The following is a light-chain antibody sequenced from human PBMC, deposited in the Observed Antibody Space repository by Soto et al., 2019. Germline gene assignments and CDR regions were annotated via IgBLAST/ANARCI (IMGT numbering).Light chain of an antibody. CDR2: GVS. J-gene: IGKJ4*01. CDR3: QQYFTSPLT. CDR1: QSVSSNY. Sequence: EVVLTQSPGTLSLSPGERATLSCRASQSVSSNYLAWYQQKPGQAPRLLIYGVSTRATGIPDRFSGSGSGTGFSLTIIRLEPEDFAMYYCQQYFTSPLTFGGGTRWRSN. V-gene: IGKV3-20*01.